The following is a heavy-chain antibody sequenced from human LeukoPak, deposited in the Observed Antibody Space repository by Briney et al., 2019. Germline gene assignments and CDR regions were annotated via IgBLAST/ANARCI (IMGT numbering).Heavy chain of an antibody. J-gene: IGHJ4*02. V-gene: IGHV1-18*04. CDR2: ISVYNGHT. CDR1: GYTFSGYY. CDR3: ARESDYYDSSGYYDY. D-gene: IGHD3-22*01. Sequence: KVSCKASGYTFSGYYIHWVRQAPGQGLEWMGWISVYNGHTNYAQKLQARVTMTTDTSTSTAYMELRSLRSDDTAVYYCARESDYYDSSGYYDYWGQGTLVTVSS.